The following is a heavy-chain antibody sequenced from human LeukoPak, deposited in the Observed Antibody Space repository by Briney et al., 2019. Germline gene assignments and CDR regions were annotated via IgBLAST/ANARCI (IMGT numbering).Heavy chain of an antibody. CDR1: GYTFTGYY. Sequence: GASVKVSCKASGYTFTGYYMHWVRQAPGQGLEWMGWINPNSGGTNYAQKFQGRVTMARDTSISTAYMELSRLRSDDTAVHYCARVHPGPESEWLFYCYYMDVWGKGTTVTVSS. CDR2: INPNSGGT. CDR3: ARVHPGPESEWLFYCYYMDV. J-gene: IGHJ6*03. V-gene: IGHV1-2*02. D-gene: IGHD3-3*01.